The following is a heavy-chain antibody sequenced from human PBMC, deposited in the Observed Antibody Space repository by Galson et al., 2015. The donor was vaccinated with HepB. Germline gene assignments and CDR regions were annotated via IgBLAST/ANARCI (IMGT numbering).Heavy chain of an antibody. CDR3: AKDPKMATIY. J-gene: IGHJ4*02. V-gene: IGHV3-30*18. CDR1: GFAFSSYG. Sequence: SLRLSCAASGFAFSSYGMHWVRQAPGKGLEWVAVISYDGSNKYYADSVKGRFTISRDNSKNTLYLQMNSLRAEDTAVHYCAKDPKMATIYWGQGTLVTVSS. CDR2: ISYDGSNK. D-gene: IGHD5-24*01.